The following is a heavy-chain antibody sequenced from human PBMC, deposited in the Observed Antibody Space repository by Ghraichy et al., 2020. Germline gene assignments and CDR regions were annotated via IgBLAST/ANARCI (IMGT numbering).Heavy chain of an antibody. CDR3: ARGGARRYTSAHAFDI. J-gene: IGHJ3*02. CDR1: GGSFSGYY. V-gene: IGHV4-34*01. Sequence: SETLSLTCAVYGGSFSGYYWSWIRQPPGKGLEWIGEINHSGSTNYNPSLKSRVTISVDTSKNQFSLKLSSVTAADTAVYYCARGGARRYTSAHAFDIWGQGTMVTVSS. D-gene: IGHD2-2*02. CDR2: INHSGST.